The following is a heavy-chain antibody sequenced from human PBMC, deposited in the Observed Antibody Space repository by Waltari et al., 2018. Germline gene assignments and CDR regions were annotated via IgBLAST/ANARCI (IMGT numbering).Heavy chain of an antibody. CDR1: GYSISSGYY. CDR2: IYHSGGT. V-gene: IGHV4-38-2*01. J-gene: IGHJ5*02. CDR3: ARRVVLIAAAGNDWFDP. D-gene: IGHD6-13*01. Sequence: QVQLQESGPGLVKPSETLSLTCAVSGYSISSGYYWGWIRQPPGKGLEWIGSIYHSGGTYYNPSLNSRVTISVDTSKNQFSLRLSSVTAADTAVYYCARRVVLIAAAGNDWFDPWGQGTLVTVSS.